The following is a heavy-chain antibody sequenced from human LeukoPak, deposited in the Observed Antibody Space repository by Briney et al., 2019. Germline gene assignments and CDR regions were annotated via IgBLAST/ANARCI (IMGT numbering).Heavy chain of an antibody. V-gene: IGHV4-61*02. J-gene: IGHJ4*02. CDR1: GGSISSGSYY. CDR3: ARDPGGGWYYFDY. D-gene: IGHD6-19*01. Sequence: PSETLSLTCTVSGGSISSGSYYWRWIRQPAGKGLEWSGRIYTSGSTNYNPSLKSRVTISVDTSKNPFSLKLSSVTAADTAVYYCARDPGGGWYYFDYWGQGTLVTVSS. CDR2: IYTSGST.